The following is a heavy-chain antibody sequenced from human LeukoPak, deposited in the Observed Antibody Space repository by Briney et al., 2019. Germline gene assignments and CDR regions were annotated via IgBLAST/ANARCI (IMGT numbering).Heavy chain of an antibody. D-gene: IGHD4-23*01. CDR3: AKAFGNSDDYYYYMDV. Sequence: GGSLRLSCAASGFTFSRYAMRWVREAPGRGLQWVSQISGRAGSAYYADAVGGRFTISRDNSKNTLSLQMNSLRAEDTAIYYCAKAFGNSDDYYYYMDVWGKGTTVTVSS. CDR1: GFTFSRYA. V-gene: IGHV3-23*01. J-gene: IGHJ6*03. CDR2: ISGRAGSA.